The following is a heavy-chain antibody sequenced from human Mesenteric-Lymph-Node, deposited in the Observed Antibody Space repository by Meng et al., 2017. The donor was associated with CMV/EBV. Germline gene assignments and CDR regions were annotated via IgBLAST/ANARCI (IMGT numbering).Heavy chain of an antibody. CDR3: ATRCSTNCYSDY. V-gene: IGHV3-30*04. D-gene: IGHD2-2*01. J-gene: IGHJ4*02. CDR2: ISYDGSNK. Sequence: GESLKISCAASGFTFSNYTMHWVRQAPGKGLEWMAVISYDGSNKYYADSVKGRFTISRDNAKNSLYLQMNSLRAEDTAVYYCATRCSTNCYSDYWGQGTLVTVSS. CDR1: GFTFSNYT.